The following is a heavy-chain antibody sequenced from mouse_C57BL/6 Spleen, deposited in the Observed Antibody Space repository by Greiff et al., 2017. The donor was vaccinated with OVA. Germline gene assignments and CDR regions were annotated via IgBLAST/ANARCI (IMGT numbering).Heavy chain of an antibody. J-gene: IGHJ2*01. V-gene: IGHV1-61*01. CDR2: IYPSDSET. Sequence: QVHVKQPGAELVRPGSSVKLSCKASGYTFTSYWMDWVKQRPGQGLEWIGNIYPSDSETHYNQKFKDKATLTVDKSSSTAYMQLSSLTSEDSAVYYCARYWDYFDYWGQGTTLTVSS. CDR3: ARYWDYFDY. D-gene: IGHD4-1*01. CDR1: GYTFTSYW.